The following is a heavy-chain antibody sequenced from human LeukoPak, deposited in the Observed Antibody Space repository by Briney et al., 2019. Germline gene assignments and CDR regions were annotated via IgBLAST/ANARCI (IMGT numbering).Heavy chain of an antibody. Sequence: GGSLRLSCAASGVTVSSHYMSWVRQAPGKGLECVSVIYTDGNTNYADSVKGRFTISRDTSKNTVDLQMNSLRAEDTAVYYCARAETVEGSYWGPGTLVTVSS. V-gene: IGHV3-53*01. CDR1: GVTVSSHY. CDR3: ARAETVEGSY. J-gene: IGHJ4*02. CDR2: IYTDGNT. D-gene: IGHD3-10*01.